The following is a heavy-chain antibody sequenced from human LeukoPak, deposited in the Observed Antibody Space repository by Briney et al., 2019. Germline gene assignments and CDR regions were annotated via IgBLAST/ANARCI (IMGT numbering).Heavy chain of an antibody. CDR1: GGSINSSSYY. J-gene: IGHJ3*02. Sequence: SETLSLTCTVSGGSINSSSYYWGWIRQPPGKGLEWIGEINHSGSTNYNPSLKSRVTISVDTSKSQLSLNLSSVTAADTAVYYCARARRQWLVRTDAFDIWGQGTMVTVSS. D-gene: IGHD6-19*01. CDR3: ARARRQWLVRTDAFDI. V-gene: IGHV4-39*07. CDR2: INHSGST.